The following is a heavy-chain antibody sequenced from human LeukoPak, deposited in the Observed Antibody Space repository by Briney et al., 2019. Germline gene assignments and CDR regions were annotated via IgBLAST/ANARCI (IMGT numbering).Heavy chain of an antibody. CDR2: IYYSGST. V-gene: IGHV4-59*12. CDR3: ARDRYYYDSSGDYQFYY. J-gene: IGHJ4*02. CDR1: GGSISSYY. D-gene: IGHD3-22*01. Sequence: SETLSLTCTVSGGSISSYYWSWIRQPPGKGLEWVGYIYYSGSTNYNPSLKSRVTMSVDTSKNQFSLKLSSVTAGDTAVYYCARDRYYYDSSGDYQFYYWGQGTLVTVSS.